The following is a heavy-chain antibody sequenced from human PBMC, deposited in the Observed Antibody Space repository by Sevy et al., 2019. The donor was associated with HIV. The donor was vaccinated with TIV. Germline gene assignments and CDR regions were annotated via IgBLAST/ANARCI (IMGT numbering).Heavy chain of an antibody. CDR3: EKSGTPHYYDSSGYYN. J-gene: IGHJ4*02. D-gene: IGHD3-22*01. Sequence: GGSLRLSCAASGFTFDDYAMHWVRQAPGKGLEWVSGISWNSGSIGYADSVKGRFTISRDNAKNSLYLQMNSLRAEDTALYYCEKSGTPHYYDSSGYYNWGQGTLVTVSS. CDR2: ISWNSGSI. V-gene: IGHV3-9*01. CDR1: GFTFDDYA.